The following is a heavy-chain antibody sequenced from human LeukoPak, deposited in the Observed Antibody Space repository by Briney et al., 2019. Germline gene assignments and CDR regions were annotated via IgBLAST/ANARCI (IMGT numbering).Heavy chain of an antibody. CDR2: DSGSGGRGTT. CDR1: GFTFSNYV. Sequence: GGSLRLSCAASGFTFSNYVMSWVRQAPGKRLEWVSGDSGSGGRGTTYYADSVKGRFTISRDNGKNMVYLQMNSLRAEDTAVYYCAREMDGYSGYGLDYWGQGTLVTVSS. CDR3: AREMDGYSGYGLDY. D-gene: IGHD5-12*01. J-gene: IGHJ4*02. V-gene: IGHV3-23*01.